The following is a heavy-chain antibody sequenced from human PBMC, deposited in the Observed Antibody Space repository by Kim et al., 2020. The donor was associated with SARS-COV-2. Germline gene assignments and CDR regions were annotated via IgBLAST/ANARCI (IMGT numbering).Heavy chain of an antibody. CDR1: GDSISSYY. D-gene: IGHD6-19*01. Sequence: SETLSLTCAVSGDSISSYYWTWIRQPAGKGLEWIGRIYTSGSPNYNPSLKSRVTMSLYTSKNQFSLKLSSVTAADTAVYYCVRDPGHSSGWYGPWGQGTLVTVS. CDR3: VRDPGHSSGWYGP. V-gene: IGHV4-4*07. J-gene: IGHJ5*02. CDR2: IYTSGSP.